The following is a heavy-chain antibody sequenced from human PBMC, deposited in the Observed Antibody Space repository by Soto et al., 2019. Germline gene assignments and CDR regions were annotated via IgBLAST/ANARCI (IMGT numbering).Heavy chain of an antibody. CDR2: INPSGGGT. J-gene: IGHJ4*02. CDR3: ARSQWQLQPATDY. Sequence: QVQLVQSGAEVKKPGASVKVSCKASGYTFTDYYVHWVRQAPGQGLEWLGWINPSGGGTNTAQKFQDRVTMTRDSSISTAYMELSSLRSDDTAVYYWARSQWQLQPATDYWGQGTLVSVSS. CDR1: GYTFTDYY. V-gene: IGHV1-2*02. D-gene: IGHD6-19*01.